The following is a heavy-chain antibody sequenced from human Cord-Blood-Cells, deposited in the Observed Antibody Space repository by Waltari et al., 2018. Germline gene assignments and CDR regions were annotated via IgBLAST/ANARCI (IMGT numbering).Heavy chain of an antibody. CDR2: IYYSGST. D-gene: IGHD3-22*01. CDR1: GGSISSSSYY. V-gene: IGHV4-39*01. Sequence: QLQLQESGPGLVKPSETLSLTCTVSGGSISSSSYYWGWIRPPPGKGLEWIGSIYYSGSTYYNPHLKSGVTISVDTAKNQFSLKLSSVTAADTAVYYCASPIYDSSGYYFDYWGQGTLVTVSS. J-gene: IGHJ4*02. CDR3: ASPIYDSSGYYFDY.